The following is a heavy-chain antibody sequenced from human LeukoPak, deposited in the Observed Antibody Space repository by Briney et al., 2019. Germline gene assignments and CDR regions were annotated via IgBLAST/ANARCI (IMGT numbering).Heavy chain of an antibody. CDR3: ARGWLAETTVVTPYNF. D-gene: IGHD4-23*01. V-gene: IGHV1-69*13. Sequence: GASVNVSCKASGGTFSNYAINWVRQAPGQGLEWMGGIIPIFGKAKYAQRFQGRVTITADESTRTAYMELSSLRSEDTAVYYCARGWLAETTVVTPYNFWGRGTLVSVSS. CDR1: GGTFSNYA. CDR2: IIPIFGKA. J-gene: IGHJ4*02.